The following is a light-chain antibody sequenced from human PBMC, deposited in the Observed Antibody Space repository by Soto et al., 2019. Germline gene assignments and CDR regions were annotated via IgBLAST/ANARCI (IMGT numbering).Light chain of an antibody. CDR2: EVN. CDR3: CSSGGSPTYV. CDR1: SSNVGSYKL. V-gene: IGLV2-23*02. J-gene: IGLJ1*01. Sequence: QSVLTQPASVSGSPGQSITISCTGTSSNVGSYKLVSWYQQHPGKAPKLMIFEVNKRPSGVSNRFSGSKSGNTASLTSSRLKVEYEADYYCCSSGGSPTYVFGTGTKVTVL.